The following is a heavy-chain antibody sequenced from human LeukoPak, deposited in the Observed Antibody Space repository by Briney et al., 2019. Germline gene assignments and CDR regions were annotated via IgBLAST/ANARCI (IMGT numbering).Heavy chain of an antibody. CDR3: ARDPWDLGYGDSRLDY. CDR2: ISAYNGNT. J-gene: IGHJ4*02. CDR1: GYTVTRYG. D-gene: IGHD4-17*01. V-gene: IGHV1-18*01. Sequence: ASVKVSCKASGYTVTRYGISWVRQAPGQGLEWMGWISAYNGNTSYAQKFQGRVTMTTDTSTSTAYMELRSLRSDVTAVYYCARDPWDLGYGDSRLDYWGQGTLVTVSS.